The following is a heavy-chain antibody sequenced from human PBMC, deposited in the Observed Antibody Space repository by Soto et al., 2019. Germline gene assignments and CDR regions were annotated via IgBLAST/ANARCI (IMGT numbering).Heavy chain of an antibody. CDR2: MNPNSGNT. J-gene: IGHJ4*02. CDR1: GYTFTSYD. Sequence: ASVKVSCKASGYTFTSYDINWVRQATGQGLEWMGWMNPNSGNTGYAQKFQGRVTMTRNTSISTAYMELSSLRSEDTAVYYCGCSLRGVDYYDSSGYYPLDYWGQGTLVTVSS. V-gene: IGHV1-8*01. D-gene: IGHD3-22*01. CDR3: GCSLRGVDYYDSSGYYPLDY.